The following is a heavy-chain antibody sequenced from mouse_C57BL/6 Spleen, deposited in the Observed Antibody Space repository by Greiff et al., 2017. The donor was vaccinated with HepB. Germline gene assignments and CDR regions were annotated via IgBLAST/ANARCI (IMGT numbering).Heavy chain of an antibody. CDR2: INYDGSST. V-gene: IGHV5-16*01. CDR3: ARYYDYDYFDY. D-gene: IGHD2-4*01. J-gene: IGHJ2*01. Sequence: EVMLVESEGGLVQPGSSMKLSCTASGFTFSDYYMAWVRQVPEKGLEWVANINYDGSSTYYLDSLKSRFIISRDNAKNILYLQMSSLKSEDTATYYCARYYDYDYFDYWGQGTTLTVSS. CDR1: GFTFSDYY.